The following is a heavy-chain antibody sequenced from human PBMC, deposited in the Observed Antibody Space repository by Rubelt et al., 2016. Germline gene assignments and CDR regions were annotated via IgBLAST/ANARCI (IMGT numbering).Heavy chain of an antibody. Sequence: KPSETLSLTCAVYGGSFSGYYWSWIRQPPGKGLEWIGNIFYSGTTFYNPSLKSRVTMSVDTSKNQFSLKLGSVTAADTAVYYCAKHQAGWYFDLWGRGSLVTVSS. CDR2: IFYSGTT. CDR1: GGSFSGYY. V-gene: IGHV4-34*12. CDR3: AKHQAGWYFDL. J-gene: IGHJ2*01.